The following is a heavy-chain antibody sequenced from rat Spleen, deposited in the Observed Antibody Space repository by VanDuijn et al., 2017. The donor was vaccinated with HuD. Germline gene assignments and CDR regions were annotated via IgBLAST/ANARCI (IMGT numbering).Heavy chain of an antibody. J-gene: IGHJ4*01. CDR1: GYSITSNF. Sequence: EVQLQESGPALVKPSQSLSLTCSVTGYSITSNFWGWIRKFPGSKLEWMGYINSAGSTDYNPSLKSRISITRDTSKNQFFLQVNSVTTEDTATYYCARSIYYYGSYVMDAWGQGASVTVSS. CDR2: INSAGST. V-gene: IGHV3-3*01. D-gene: IGHD1-2*01. CDR3: ARSIYYYGSYVMDA.